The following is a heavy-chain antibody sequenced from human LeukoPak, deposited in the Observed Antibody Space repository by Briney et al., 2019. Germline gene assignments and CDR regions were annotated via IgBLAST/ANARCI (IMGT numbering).Heavy chain of an antibody. Sequence: GGSLRLSCAASGFTFTNYWMTWVRQAPGKGLEWVANIGQDGGERYTISRDNTKDSLYLQMNSLGAEDTAVYYCARLRGGSHWGRGTLVTVSS. J-gene: IGHJ4*02. CDR3: ARLRGGSH. V-gene: IGHV3-7*01. CDR1: GFTFTNYW. CDR2: IGQDGGE. D-gene: IGHD2-15*01.